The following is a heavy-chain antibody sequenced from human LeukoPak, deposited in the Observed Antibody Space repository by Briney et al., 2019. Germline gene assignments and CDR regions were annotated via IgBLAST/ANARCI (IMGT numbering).Heavy chain of an antibody. Sequence: XYWSWIRQPPGKGLEWIGEINHSGSTNYNPSLKSRVTISVDTSKNQFSLKLSSVTAADTAVYYCARVAAYYDILTGPYGMDVWGQGTTVTVSS. CDR3: ARVAAYYDILTGPYGMDV. J-gene: IGHJ6*02. D-gene: IGHD3-9*01. V-gene: IGHV4-34*01. CDR1: XY. CDR2: INHSGST.